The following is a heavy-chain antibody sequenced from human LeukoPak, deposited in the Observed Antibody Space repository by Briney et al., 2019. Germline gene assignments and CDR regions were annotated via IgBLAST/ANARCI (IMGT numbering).Heavy chain of an antibody. CDR2: VYSSGST. CDR1: GGPISNYY. CDR3: ARRGGSGSSYWFDP. Sequence: SETLSLTCTVSGGPISNYYWSWIRQPPGKGLEWIGYVYSSGSTKYNPSLNSRVTISLDTSKSQFSLRLSSVTVADTAVYYCARRGGSGSSYWFDPWGQGTLVTVSS. J-gene: IGHJ5*02. V-gene: IGHV4-59*08. D-gene: IGHD1-26*01.